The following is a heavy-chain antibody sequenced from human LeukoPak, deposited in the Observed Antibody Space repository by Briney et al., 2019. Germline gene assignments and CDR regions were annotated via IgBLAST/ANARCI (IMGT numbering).Heavy chain of an antibody. D-gene: IGHD4-17*01. CDR3: TTVGDDYGDFGRGYFDY. CDR2: IKSKTDGGTT. CDR1: GFTFSNAW. V-gene: IGHV3-15*01. J-gene: IGHJ4*02. Sequence: PGGSLRLSCAASGFTFSNAWMSWVRQAPGKGLEWVGRIKSKTDGGTTDYAAPVEGRFTISRDDSKNTLYLQMNSLKTEDTAVYYCTTVGDDYGDFGRGYFDYWGQGTLVTVSS.